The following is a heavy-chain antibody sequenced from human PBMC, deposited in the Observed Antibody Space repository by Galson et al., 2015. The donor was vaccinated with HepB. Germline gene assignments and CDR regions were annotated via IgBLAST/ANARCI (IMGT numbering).Heavy chain of an antibody. CDR1: GGTFSSYA. V-gene: IGHV1-69*13. Sequence: SVKVSCKASGGTFSSYAISWVRQAPGQGLEWMGGIIPIFGTANYAQKFQGRVTITADESTSTAYMELSSLRSEDTAVYYCARGQRKWLRCWYYYYMDVWGKGTTVTVSS. J-gene: IGHJ6*03. CDR3: ARGQRKWLRCWYYYYMDV. CDR2: IIPIFGTA. D-gene: IGHD5-12*01.